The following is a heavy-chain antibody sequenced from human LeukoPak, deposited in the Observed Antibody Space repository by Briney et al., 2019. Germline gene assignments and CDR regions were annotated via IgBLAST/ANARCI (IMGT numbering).Heavy chain of an antibody. V-gene: IGHV4-59*01. CDR2: IYYSGST. Sequence: SETLSLTCAVYGGSFSGYYWSWIRQPPGKGLEWIGYIYYSGSTNYNPSLKSRVTISVDTSKNQFSLKLSSVTAADTAVYYCARDGSLGDAFDIWGQGTMVTVSS. CDR1: GGSFSGYY. J-gene: IGHJ3*02. CDR3: ARDGSLGDAFDI.